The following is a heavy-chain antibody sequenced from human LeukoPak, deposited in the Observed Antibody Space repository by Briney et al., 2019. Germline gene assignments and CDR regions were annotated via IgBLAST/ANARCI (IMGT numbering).Heavy chain of an antibody. D-gene: IGHD4-17*01. J-gene: IGHJ4*02. Sequence: SETLSLTCTISGGSIGSYYWSWIRQPPGKGLEHIGYIDYSGSTDYNPSLKSRVTMSVDMSKNQFSLKLSAVTAADTAVYYCARLPTLWGQGTLVTVSS. CDR1: GGSIGSYY. V-gene: IGHV4-59*08. CDR2: IDYSGST. CDR3: ARLPTL.